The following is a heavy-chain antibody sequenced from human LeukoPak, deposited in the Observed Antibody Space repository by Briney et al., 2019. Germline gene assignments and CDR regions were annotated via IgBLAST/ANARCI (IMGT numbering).Heavy chain of an antibody. Sequence: GGSLRLSCAASGFTFSSYWMHWVRQAPGKGLVWVSRSDGSITTYADSVRGRFTISRDNAKSTLYLQMNSLRAEDTAVYHCASSTQISKYADYWGQGALVTVSS. CDR1: GFTFSSYW. D-gene: IGHD2-2*01. J-gene: IGHJ4*02. CDR3: ASSTQISKYADY. CDR2: SDGSIT. V-gene: IGHV3-74*01.